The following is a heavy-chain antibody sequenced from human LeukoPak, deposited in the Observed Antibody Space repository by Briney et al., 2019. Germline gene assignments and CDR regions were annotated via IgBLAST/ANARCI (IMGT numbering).Heavy chain of an antibody. CDR3: ARDSQGGQQPG. CDR2: INTNTGNP. Sequence: ASVKVSCKASGYTFTSYAMNWVRQAPGEGLEWMGWINTNTGNPTYAQGFTGRFVFSLDTSVSTAYLQISSLKAEDTAEYYCARDSQGGQQPGWGQGTLVTVSS. J-gene: IGHJ4*02. V-gene: IGHV7-4-1*02. D-gene: IGHD6-13*01. CDR1: GYTFTSYA.